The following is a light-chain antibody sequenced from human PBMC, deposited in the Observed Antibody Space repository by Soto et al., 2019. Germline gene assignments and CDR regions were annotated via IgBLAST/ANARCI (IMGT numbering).Light chain of an antibody. CDR3: TSWTTSTTMI. J-gene: IGLJ2*01. CDR2: DVN. Sequence: QSALTQPASVSGSPGQSITISCTGTSSDIGAYNFVSWYQQHPGKAPKLMLYDVNIRPSGVSNRFSGSKSGNTASLTISGLQAEDEDDYYCTSWTTSTTMIFGGGTKLTDL. V-gene: IGLV2-14*03. CDR1: SSDIGAYNF.